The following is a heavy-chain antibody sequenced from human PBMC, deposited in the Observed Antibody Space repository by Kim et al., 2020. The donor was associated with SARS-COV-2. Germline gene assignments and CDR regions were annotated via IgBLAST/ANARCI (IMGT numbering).Heavy chain of an antibody. Sequence: SVKVSCKASGGTFSSYAISWVRQAPGQGLEWMGGIIPIFGTANYAQKFQGRVTITADESTSTAYMELSSLRSEDTAVYYCARERYCSSTSCYPNDAFDIWGQGTMVTVSS. CDR1: GGTFSSYA. J-gene: IGHJ3*02. CDR2: IIPIFGTA. D-gene: IGHD2-2*01. V-gene: IGHV1-69*13. CDR3: ARERYCSSTSCYPNDAFDI.